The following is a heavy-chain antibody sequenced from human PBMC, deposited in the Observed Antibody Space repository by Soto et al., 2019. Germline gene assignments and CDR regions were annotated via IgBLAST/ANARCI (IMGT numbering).Heavy chain of an antibody. Sequence: ASVKVSCKACGYISYVIHWMRQAPGQRLEWMGWINTANGNTYYSQKFQGRVTITKDTSASTAYMELSSLRSEDTAVYYCARDAYYGSGTYNYFDYWGQGTLVTVSS. CDR1: GYISYV. V-gene: IGHV1-3*04. D-gene: IGHD3-10*01. J-gene: IGHJ4*02. CDR2: INTANGNT. CDR3: ARDAYYGSGTYNYFDY.